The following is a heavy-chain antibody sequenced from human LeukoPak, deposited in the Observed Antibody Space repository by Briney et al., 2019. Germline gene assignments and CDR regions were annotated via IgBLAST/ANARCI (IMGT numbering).Heavy chain of an antibody. CDR1: GGSFSGYY. CDR2: INHSGST. V-gene: IGHV4-34*01. Sequence: PSETLSLTCAVYGGSFSGYYWSWIRQPPGKGLEWIGEINHSGSTNYNPSLKSRVTISVDTSKNQFSLKLSSVTAADTAVYYCARGRVVGATSRYYYYYYYMDVWGKGTTVTVSS. J-gene: IGHJ6*03. CDR3: ARGRVVGATSRYYYYYYYMDV. D-gene: IGHD1-26*01.